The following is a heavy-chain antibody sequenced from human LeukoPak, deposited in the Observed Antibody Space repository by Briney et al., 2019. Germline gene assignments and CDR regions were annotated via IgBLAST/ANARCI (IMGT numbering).Heavy chain of an antibody. CDR2: IIPILGIA. J-gene: IGHJ6*02. CDR1: GGTFSSYA. CDR3: ARDHYYDSSGYYPLYYYYGMDV. Sequence: ASVKVSCKASGGTFSSYAISWVRQAPGQGLEWMGRIIPILGIANYAQKSQGRVTITADKSTSTAYMELSSLRSEDTAVYYCARDHYYDSSGYYPLYYYYGMDVWGQGTTVTVSS. V-gene: IGHV1-69*04. D-gene: IGHD3-22*01.